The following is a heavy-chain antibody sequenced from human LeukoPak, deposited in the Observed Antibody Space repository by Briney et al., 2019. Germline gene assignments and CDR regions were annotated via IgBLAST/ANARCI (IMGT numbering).Heavy chain of an antibody. CDR2: ISSGSTYI. Sequence: AGGSLRLSCAASGFTFSTYTTDWVRQVPGKGLEWVSSISSGSTYIYYTDSVKGRFTIFRDNAKNSLYLQMNSLRAEDTAVYYCARTLATGYYAFDYWGQGTLVTVSS. D-gene: IGHD3-9*01. V-gene: IGHV3-21*01. CDR3: ARTLATGYYAFDY. CDR1: GFTFSTYT. J-gene: IGHJ4*02.